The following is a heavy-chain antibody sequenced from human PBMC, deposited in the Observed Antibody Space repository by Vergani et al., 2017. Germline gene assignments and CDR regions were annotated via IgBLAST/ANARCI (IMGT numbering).Heavy chain of an antibody. CDR3: AIHRDGYFDY. V-gene: IGHV3-23*01. J-gene: IGHJ4*02. CDR1: GFTFSTYA. CDR2: ISGSGGST. D-gene: IGHD5-24*01. Sequence: EVQLLESGGSLKQPGGSVRLSCAASGFTFSTYAMHWVRQAPGKGLEWVSAISGSGGSTYYADSVKGRFTISRDNSKNTLYLQMNSLRAEDTAVYYCAIHRDGYFDYWGQGTLVTVSS.